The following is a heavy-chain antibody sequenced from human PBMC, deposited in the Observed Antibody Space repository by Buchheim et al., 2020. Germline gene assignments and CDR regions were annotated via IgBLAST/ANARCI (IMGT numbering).Heavy chain of an antibody. D-gene: IGHD2-2*02. Sequence: QVQLVQSGAEVKKPGASVKVSCKASGYTFSNYYIHWVRQAPGQGLEWMGIVNPSGGGTSYPQKFQGRVTMTRDTSTSTVYMELSSLRSEDTAVYYCAGGGVDNVVVPASIHVHYLDDWGKGTT. CDR3: AGGGVDNVVVPASIHVHYLDD. V-gene: IGHV1-46*01. J-gene: IGHJ6*03. CDR1: GYTFSNYY. CDR2: VNPSGGGT.